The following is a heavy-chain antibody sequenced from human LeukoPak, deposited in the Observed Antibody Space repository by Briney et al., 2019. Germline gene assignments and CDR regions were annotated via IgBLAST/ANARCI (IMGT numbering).Heavy chain of an antibody. J-gene: IGHJ4*02. V-gene: IGHV1-69*06. Sequence: AVTVSCKSSGGTFSSYTISWVRQAPGQGLEWVGGIIPIFGAANSTQTFQGRGTTSADKSTSTGYMELSSLRSDDTAVYYCARMDEPAYGPKDWGQGALVTVSS. CDR1: GGTFSSYT. D-gene: IGHD1-14*01. CDR3: ARMDEPAYGPKD. CDR2: IIPIFGAA.